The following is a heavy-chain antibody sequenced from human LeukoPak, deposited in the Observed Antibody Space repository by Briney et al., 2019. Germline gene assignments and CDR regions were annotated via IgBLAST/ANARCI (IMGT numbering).Heavy chain of an antibody. J-gene: IGHJ3*02. V-gene: IGHV3-30-3*01. CDR2: ISYDGNHK. CDR1: GFTFSAYA. D-gene: IGHD3-10*01. CDR3: ARDRLGNYGSGGNGVNSLDI. Sequence: PGRSLRLSCAASGFTFSAYALHWVRQAPGKGLEWVAVISYDGNHKFYADSVKGRFTISRDNSENTLDVQMNSLRAEDTAVYYCARDRLGNYGSGGNGVNSLDIWGQGTMVTVSS.